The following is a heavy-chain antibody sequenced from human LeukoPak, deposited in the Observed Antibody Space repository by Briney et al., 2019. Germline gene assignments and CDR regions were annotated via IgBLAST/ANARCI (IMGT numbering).Heavy chain of an antibody. CDR1: GYTFTSYY. V-gene: IGHV1-46*01. J-gene: IGHJ4*02. Sequence: ASVKVSCKASGYTFTSYYMHWVRQAPGQGGDWMVILNPSRGSTSYAQVFQPRVTLTSHASTSTVYLELSSLRSEDTAVYYCARVGGSYSDWGQGTLVTVSS. D-gene: IGHD2-15*01. CDR2: LNPSRGST. CDR3: ARVGGSYSD.